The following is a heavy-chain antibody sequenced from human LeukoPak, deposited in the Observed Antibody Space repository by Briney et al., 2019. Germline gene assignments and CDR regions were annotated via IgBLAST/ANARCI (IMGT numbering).Heavy chain of an antibody. Sequence: PGGSLRLSCAASGFTYRNYVMAWFRQAPGKGLEWVSAISGSGANRYFADSVKGRFTISRDNSRNALYLQMNSLRAEDTAVYFCARQVGPDYWGQGTLVTVSS. CDR2: ISGSGANR. J-gene: IGHJ4*02. V-gene: IGHV3-23*01. CDR3: ARQVGPDY. CDR1: GFTYRNYV.